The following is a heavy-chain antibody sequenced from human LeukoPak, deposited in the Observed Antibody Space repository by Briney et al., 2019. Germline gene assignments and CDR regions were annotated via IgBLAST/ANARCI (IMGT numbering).Heavy chain of an antibody. CDR2: INSDGSST. Sequence: GGSLRLSCAASGFTSSNYWMHWIRQAPGNGLIWVSRINSDGSSTAYADSVKGRFTISRDNAKNTLYLQMNSLRVEDTAVYYCVRGAPFDYWGQGILVTVSS. V-gene: IGHV3-74*01. CDR1: GFTSSNYW. J-gene: IGHJ4*02. CDR3: VRGAPFDY.